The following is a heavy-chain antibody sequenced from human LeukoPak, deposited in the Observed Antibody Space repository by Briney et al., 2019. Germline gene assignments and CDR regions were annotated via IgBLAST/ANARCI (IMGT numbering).Heavy chain of an antibody. V-gene: IGHV3-23*01. J-gene: IGHJ1*01. CDR3: AKDLPNPGTSRHFQY. CDR1: GFTFTSYA. D-gene: IGHD2-8*01. Sequence: PGGSLRLSCAASGFTFTSYALSWVRQAPGKGLEWVSSISGSGGSTYYADSVKGRFTISRDNSKNTLYLQMNNLRAEDTAVYYCAKDLPNPGTSRHFQYWGQGTLVTVSS. CDR2: ISGSGGST.